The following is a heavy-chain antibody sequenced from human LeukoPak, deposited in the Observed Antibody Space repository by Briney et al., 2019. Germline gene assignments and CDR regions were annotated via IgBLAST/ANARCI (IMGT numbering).Heavy chain of an antibody. V-gene: IGHV3-7*03. CDR1: GFTFSSCW. Sequence: PGGSLRLSCVASGFTFSSCWMSWVRQAPGKGLEWVANIKQDGSEKNYVDSVKGRFTISRDNAKNSLYLQMNSLRAEDTAVYYCAKEGYGDIVVVPALPHFDYWGQGTLVTVSS. J-gene: IGHJ4*02. D-gene: IGHD2-2*01. CDR3: AKEGYGDIVVVPALPHFDY. CDR2: IKQDGSEK.